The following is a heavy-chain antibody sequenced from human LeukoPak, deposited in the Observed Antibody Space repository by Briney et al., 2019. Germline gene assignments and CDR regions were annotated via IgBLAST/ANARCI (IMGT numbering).Heavy chain of an antibody. CDR2: INPSGGST. Sequence: ASVKVSCKASGYTFTSYYMHWVRQAPGQGLEWMGIINPSGGSTSYAQKFQGRVTMTRNTSISTAYMELSSLRSEDTAVYYCARGTGGDFWSGYQPYYFDYWGQGTLVTVSS. J-gene: IGHJ4*02. D-gene: IGHD3-3*01. CDR1: GYTFTSYY. V-gene: IGHV1-46*01. CDR3: ARGTGGDFWSGYQPYYFDY.